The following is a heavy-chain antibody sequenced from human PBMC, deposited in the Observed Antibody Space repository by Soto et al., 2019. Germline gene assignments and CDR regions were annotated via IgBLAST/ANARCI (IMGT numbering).Heavy chain of an antibody. V-gene: IGHV2-5*02. Sequence: QITLRESGPTLVKPTQTLTLTCTFSGFSLTTTGVGLGWIRQPPGNALQWLALIYWDDDKRYSPSLKSRLTITKDTYKNQVVLTMTNMAAVDTATYYDSHRGVRVTAFFDYWGPGIPVTVSS. J-gene: IGHJ4*02. CDR1: GFSLTTTGVG. D-gene: IGHD3-16*01. CDR3: SHRGVRVTAFFDY. CDR2: IYWDDDK.